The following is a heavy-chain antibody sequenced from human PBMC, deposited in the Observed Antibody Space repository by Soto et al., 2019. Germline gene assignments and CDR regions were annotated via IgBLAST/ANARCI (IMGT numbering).Heavy chain of an antibody. CDR2: IYWDDDK. CDR1: GFSLTSRPMG. CDR3: AHRLSGFNWNGGYFDY. D-gene: IGHD1-1*01. Sequence: QITLKESGPTRVKPTQTLTLTCTFSGFSLTSRPMGVGWLRQPPGKALEWLVFIYWDDDKRYSPSLKNRLTITKDTSGNQVVLTMNNMDPLDTATYYCAHRLSGFNWNGGYFDYWGQGALVTVSS. J-gene: IGHJ4*02. V-gene: IGHV2-5*02.